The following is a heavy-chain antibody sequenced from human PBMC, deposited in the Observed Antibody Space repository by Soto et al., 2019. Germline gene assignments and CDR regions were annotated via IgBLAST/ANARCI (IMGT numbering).Heavy chain of an antibody. Sequence: GASVKVSCKASGGTFSSYAISWVRQAPGQGLEWMGGIIPIFGTANYAQKFQGRVTITADESTSTAYMELSSLRSEDTAVYYCARERGSSGWNEHRYYYYYGMDVWGQGTTVTVSS. J-gene: IGHJ6*02. CDR1: GGTFSSYA. CDR2: IIPIFGTA. D-gene: IGHD6-19*01. V-gene: IGHV1-69*13. CDR3: ARERGSSGWNEHRYYYYYGMDV.